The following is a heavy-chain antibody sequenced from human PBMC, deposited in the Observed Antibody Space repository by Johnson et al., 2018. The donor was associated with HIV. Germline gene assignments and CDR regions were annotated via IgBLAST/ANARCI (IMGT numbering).Heavy chain of an antibody. CDR3: ATFGGGSFHAFDI. V-gene: IGHV3-23*04. D-gene: IGHD1-26*01. Sequence: VQLVESGGGVVQPGRSLRLSCAASGFTFSSYAMSWVRQAPGKGLEWVSAIGTAGETNYPGSVKGRFTISRDNAKDSLYLQINSLRAEDTAVYYCATFGGGSFHAFDIWGQGTMVTVSS. CDR1: GFTFSSYA. J-gene: IGHJ3*02. CDR2: IGTAGET.